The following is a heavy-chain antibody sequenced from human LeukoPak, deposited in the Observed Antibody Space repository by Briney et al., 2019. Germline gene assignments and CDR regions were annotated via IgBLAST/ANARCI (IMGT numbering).Heavy chain of an antibody. V-gene: IGHV4-59*01. CDR2: IYYSGST. Sequence: PSETLSLTCTVSGGSISTYYWSWIRQPPGKGLEWIGYIYYSGSTNYNPSLKSRVTISADTSKSQFSLKLSSVTAADTAIYYCARVGLAAAGTTYDYWGQGTLVTVSS. J-gene: IGHJ4*02. CDR3: ARVGLAAAGTTYDY. D-gene: IGHD6-13*01. CDR1: GGSISTYY.